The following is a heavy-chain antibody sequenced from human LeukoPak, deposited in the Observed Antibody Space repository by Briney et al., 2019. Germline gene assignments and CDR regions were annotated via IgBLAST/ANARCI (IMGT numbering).Heavy chain of an antibody. CDR2: ISGSGGST. D-gene: IGHD1-26*01. J-gene: IGHJ4*02. CDR1: GCTFSSYA. V-gene: IGHV3-23*01. Sequence: PGGSLRLSCAASGCTFSSYAMSWVRQAPGKGLEWVSAISGSGGSTYYADSVKGRFTISRDNSKNTLYLQMNSLTAEDTAVYYCAKDQGIVGATPYFDYWGQGTLVTVSS. CDR3: AKDQGIVGATPYFDY.